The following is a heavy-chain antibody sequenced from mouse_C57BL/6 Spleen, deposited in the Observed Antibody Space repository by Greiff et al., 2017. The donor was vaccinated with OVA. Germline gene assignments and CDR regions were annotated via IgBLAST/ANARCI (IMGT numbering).Heavy chain of an antibody. CDR3: ARGSLIYYAMDY. D-gene: IGHD6-1*01. CDR2: ISYSGST. CDR1: GYSITSGYD. Sequence: EVQVVESGPGMVKPSQSLSLTCTVTGYSITSGYDWHWIRHFPGNKLEWMGYISYSGSTNYNPSLKSRISITHDTSKNHFFLKLNSVTTEDTATYYCARGSLIYYAMDYWGQGTSVTVSS. V-gene: IGHV3-1*01. J-gene: IGHJ4*01.